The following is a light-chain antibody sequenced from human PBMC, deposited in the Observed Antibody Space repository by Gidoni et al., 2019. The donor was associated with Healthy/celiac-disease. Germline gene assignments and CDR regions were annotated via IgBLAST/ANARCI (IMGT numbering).Light chain of an antibody. Sequence: QSVLTQPPSVSGAPGQRVTISFTGSSSNIGAGYDVHWYPQLPGTAPKLLIYGNSNRPSGVPDRFSGSKSGNSASLAITGLQAEDEADYYCQSYDSSLSGYVVFGGGTKLTVL. CDR2: GNS. CDR1: SSNIGAGYD. CDR3: QSYDSSLSGYVV. J-gene: IGLJ2*01. V-gene: IGLV1-40*01.